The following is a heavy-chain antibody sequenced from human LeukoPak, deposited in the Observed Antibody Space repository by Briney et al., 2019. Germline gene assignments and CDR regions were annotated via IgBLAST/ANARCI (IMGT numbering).Heavy chain of an antibody. Sequence: GGSLRLSCAASGFTFTSYTMNWVRQAPGKGLEYVSAITSSGGSTFYADSVKGRFTISRDNSKNTLYLQMGSLRAEDMAVYYCARIFYDSSGYYYDYWGQGTLVTVSS. CDR3: ARIFYDSSGYYYDY. J-gene: IGHJ4*02. D-gene: IGHD3-22*01. V-gene: IGHV3-64*02. CDR2: ITSSGGST. CDR1: GFTFTSYT.